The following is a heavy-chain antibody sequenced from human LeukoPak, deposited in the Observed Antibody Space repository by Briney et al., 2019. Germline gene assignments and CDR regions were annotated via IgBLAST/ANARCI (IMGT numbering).Heavy chain of an antibody. Sequence: GGSLRLSCAASGFTFRNWGMHWVRQVPGKGLEWVAFIRSDGTNKYYGDSVKDRFTISRDNSENTLYLQMNSLRPEDTAVYYCANLYCSSTTCSYYFDYWGQGTLVTVSS. J-gene: IGHJ4*02. CDR1: GFTFRNWG. V-gene: IGHV3-30*02. D-gene: IGHD2-2*01. CDR2: IRSDGTNK. CDR3: ANLYCSSTTCSYYFDY.